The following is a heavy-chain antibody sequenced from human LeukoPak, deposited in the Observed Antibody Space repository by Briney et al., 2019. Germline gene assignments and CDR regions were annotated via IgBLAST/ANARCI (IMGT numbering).Heavy chain of an antibody. J-gene: IGHJ4*02. V-gene: IGHV1-2*02. CDR2: INPNSGGT. CDR1: GYTFTGYY. CDR3: ARTVVAKKLDY. D-gene: IGHD4-23*01. Sequence: GASVKVSCKASGYTFTGYYMHWVRQAPGQGPEWMGWINPNSGGTNYAQKSQGTVTMTKDTSISTAYMELSRLRSDDTAVYYCARTVVAKKLDYWGQGTLVTVSS.